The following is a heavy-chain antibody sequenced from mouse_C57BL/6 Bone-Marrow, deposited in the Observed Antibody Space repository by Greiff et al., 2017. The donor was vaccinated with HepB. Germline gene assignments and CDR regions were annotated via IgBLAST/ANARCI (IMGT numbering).Heavy chain of an antibody. CDR3: ASQASYYGSSYDYAMDY. V-gene: IGHV5-17*01. J-gene: IGHJ4*01. CDR1: GFTFSDYG. D-gene: IGHD1-1*01. Sequence: EVKLVESGGGLVKPGGSLKLSCAASGFTFSDYGMHWVRQAPEKGLEWVAYISSGGSTIYYADTVKGRSTISRDNAKNTLFLQMTSLRSEDTAMYYCASQASYYGSSYDYAMDYWGQGTSVTVSS. CDR2: ISSGGSTI.